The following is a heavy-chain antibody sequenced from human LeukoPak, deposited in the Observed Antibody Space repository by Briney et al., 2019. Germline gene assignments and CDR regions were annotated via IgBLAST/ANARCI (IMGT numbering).Heavy chain of an antibody. J-gene: IGHJ4*02. CDR3: ARVQGGYSYSYFDY. CDR1: GYTFTSYG. D-gene: IGHD5-18*01. CDR2: ISAYNCNT. Sequence: ASVKVSCKASGYTFTSYGISWVRQAPGQGLEWMGWISAYNCNTNYAQNLQGRVTMTTDTSTSTAYMELRSLRSDDTAVYYCARVQGGYSYSYFDYCGQETLVTVSS. V-gene: IGHV1-18*01.